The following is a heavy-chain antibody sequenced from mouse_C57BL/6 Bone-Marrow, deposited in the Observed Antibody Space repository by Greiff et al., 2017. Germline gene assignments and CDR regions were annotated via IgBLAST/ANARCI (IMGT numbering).Heavy chain of an antibody. D-gene: IGHD2-10*02. J-gene: IGHJ3*01. CDR1: GYTFTSYW. V-gene: IGHV1-55*01. CDR2: IYPGSGST. Sequence: QVHVKQPGAELVKPGASVKMSCKASGYTFTSYWITWVKQRPGQGLEWIGDIYPGSGSTNYNEKFKSKATLTGDTSSSTVYMQLSSLTSEDSAVYYCARGYGNPSCFAYWGQGTLVTVSA. CDR3: ARGYGNPSCFAY.